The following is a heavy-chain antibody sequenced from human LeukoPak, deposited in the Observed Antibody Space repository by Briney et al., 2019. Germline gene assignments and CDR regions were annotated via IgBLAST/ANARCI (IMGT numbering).Heavy chain of an antibody. CDR3: ARGVGVTIFGVVIVEDYYYFMDV. CDR2: INPNSGGT. Sequence: ASVKVSCKASGYTFTGYYMHWVRQAPGQGLECMGRINPNSGGTNYAQKLQGRVTMTRDTSSSTAYMELSRLRSDDTAVYYCARGVGVTIFGVVIVEDYYYFMDVWGKGTTVTVSS. J-gene: IGHJ6*03. CDR1: GYTFTGYY. D-gene: IGHD3-3*01. V-gene: IGHV1-2*06.